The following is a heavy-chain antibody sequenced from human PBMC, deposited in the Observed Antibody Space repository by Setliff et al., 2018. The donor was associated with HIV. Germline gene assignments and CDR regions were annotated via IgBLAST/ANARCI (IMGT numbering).Heavy chain of an antibody. D-gene: IGHD2-15*01. Sequence: TSETLSLTCTVSGGSISSYYWSWIRQPPGKGLEWIGYIYYSGSTTYNPSLKSRVTISVDTSKNQFSLKLSSVTAADTAVYYCARNPCSGGSCPDAFDIWGQGTMVTVSS. J-gene: IGHJ3*02. V-gene: IGHV4-59*01. CDR2: IYYSGST. CDR3: ARNPCSGGSCPDAFDI. CDR1: GGSISSYY.